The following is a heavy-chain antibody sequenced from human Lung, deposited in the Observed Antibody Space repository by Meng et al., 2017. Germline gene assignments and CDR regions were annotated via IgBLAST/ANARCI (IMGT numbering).Heavy chain of an antibody. D-gene: IGHD4-11*01. Sequence: QVQLAQWGAGLLKPSETLSLNCVVSGGSFRDYYWSWIRQPPGKGLEWIGEINHSGSTNYNPSLENRATISVDTSQNNLSLKLSSVTAADSAVYYCARGPTTMAHDFDYWGQGTLVTVSS. J-gene: IGHJ4*02. CDR3: ARGPTTMAHDFDY. CDR2: INHSGST. V-gene: IGHV4-34*01. CDR1: GGSFRDYY.